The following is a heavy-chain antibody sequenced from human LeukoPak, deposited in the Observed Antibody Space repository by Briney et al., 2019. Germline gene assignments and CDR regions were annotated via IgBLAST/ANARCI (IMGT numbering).Heavy chain of an antibody. D-gene: IGHD5-12*01. J-gene: IGHJ4*02. CDR3: ASRGYSGYEKTTVY. CDR2: IIPIFGTA. V-gene: IGHV1-69*05. Sequence: SVKVSCKASGYTFTSYGISWVRQAPGQGLEWMGRIIPIFGTANYAQKFQGRVTITTDESTSTAYMELSSLRSEDTAVYYCASRGYSGYEKTTVYWGQGTLVTVSS. CDR1: GYTFTSYG.